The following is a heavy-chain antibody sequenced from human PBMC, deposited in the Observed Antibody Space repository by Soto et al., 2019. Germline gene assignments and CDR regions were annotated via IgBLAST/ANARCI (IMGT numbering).Heavy chain of an antibody. D-gene: IGHD3-22*01. CDR3: ARVKGYYDSSGYYCPYFDY. CDR1: GGSISSGGYY. V-gene: IGHV4-31*03. J-gene: IGHJ4*02. CDR2: IYYSGST. Sequence: QVQLQESGPGLVKPSQTLSLTCTVSGGSISSGGYYWSWIRQHPGKGLEWIGYIYYSGSTYYNPSLKSRVTISVDTSKNQFALKLSSVTAADTAVYYCARVKGYYDSSGYYCPYFDYWGQGTLVTVSS.